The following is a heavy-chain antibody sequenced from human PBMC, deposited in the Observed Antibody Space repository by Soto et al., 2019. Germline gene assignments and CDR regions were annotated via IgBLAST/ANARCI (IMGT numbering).Heavy chain of an antibody. V-gene: IGHV1-3*01. CDR3: ARGDEITIFGVVVCDKFDY. CDR2: INVGNGYT. Sequence: GASVKVSCKTSGYTFTRYAMHWVRQAPGQRLEWMGWINVGNGYTKYSQRFQDTVTITRDTSASTAYMELSSLRSEDTAVYYCARGDEITIFGVVVCDKFDYWGQGTLVTVSS. D-gene: IGHD3-3*01. J-gene: IGHJ4*02. CDR1: GYTFTRYA.